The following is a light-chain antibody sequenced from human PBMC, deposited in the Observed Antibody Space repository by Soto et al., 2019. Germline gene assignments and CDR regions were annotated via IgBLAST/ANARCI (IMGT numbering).Light chain of an antibody. V-gene: IGLV2-18*02. J-gene: IGLJ1*01. CDR1: SSDVGSYNR. CDR3: SSHTTSGTYV. CDR2: EVS. Sequence: QSALTQPASVSGSPGQSITISCTGTSSDVGSYNRVSWYQQPPGTAPRLMIYEVSNRPSGVPDRFSGSKSGNTASLTISGLQTEDEADYYCSSHTTSGTYVFGIGTKVTVL.